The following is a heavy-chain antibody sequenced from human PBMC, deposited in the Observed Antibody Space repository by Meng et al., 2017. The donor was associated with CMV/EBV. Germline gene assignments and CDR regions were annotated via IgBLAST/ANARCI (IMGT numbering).Heavy chain of an antibody. D-gene: IGHD3-3*01. CDR3: ARGVVITIFGPTYNWFDP. Sequence: LSLTCTVSGGSVSSTSYYWGWIRQAPGKGLEWVSYISSSGSTIYYADSVKGRFTISRDNAKNSLYLQMNSLRAEDTAVYYCARGVVITIFGPTYNWFDPWGQGTLVTVSS. J-gene: IGHJ5*02. V-gene: IGHV3-11*04. CDR2: ISSSGSTI. CDR1: GGSVSSTSYY.